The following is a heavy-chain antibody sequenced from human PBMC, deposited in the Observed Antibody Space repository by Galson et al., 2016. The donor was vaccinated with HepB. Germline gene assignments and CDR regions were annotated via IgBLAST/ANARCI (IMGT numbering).Heavy chain of an antibody. CDR1: GVSISSSNDY. V-gene: IGHV4-61*02. Sequence: TLSLTCIVSGVSISSSNDYWTWIRQSAGKGLEWIGRVHSKGSPDYNPSLQSRVAIFLDTSKNQFSLRLTSVTAADTAAYYCAGEGGAGTSGVDYWGQGTLVTVSS. D-gene: IGHD6-13*01. J-gene: IGHJ4*02. CDR2: VHSKGSP. CDR3: AGEGGAGTSGVDY.